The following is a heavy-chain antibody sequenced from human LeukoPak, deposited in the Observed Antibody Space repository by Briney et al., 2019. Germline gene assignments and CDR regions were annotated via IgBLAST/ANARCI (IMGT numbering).Heavy chain of an antibody. CDR2: IIPIFGTA. D-gene: IGHD3-3*01. V-gene: IGHV1-69*13. CDR1: GGTFSSYA. CDR3: ARAFWSGYYEGYFDY. Sequence: ASVKVSCKASGGTFSSYAISWVRQAPGQGLEWMGGIIPIFGTANYAQKFQGRVTITADESTSTAYMELSSLRSEDTAVYYCARAFWSGYYEGYFDYWGQGTLVTASS. J-gene: IGHJ4*02.